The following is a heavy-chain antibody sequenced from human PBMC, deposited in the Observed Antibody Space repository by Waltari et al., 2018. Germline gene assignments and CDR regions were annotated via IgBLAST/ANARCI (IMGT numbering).Heavy chain of an antibody. CDR3: TRGGGYSGFPL. CDR1: GGFIMSYH. J-gene: IGHJ4*02. D-gene: IGHD5-12*01. V-gene: IGHV4-59*01. Sequence: QVLLHEPGPGLVKPSETLSLTCSVSGGFIMSYHWSWIRQPPGKGLEWIGSSSDPRDTNCNPTPHRRVTMSVDTSKNQFSLKLISLAPADTAVYYCTRGGGYSGFPLWGQGALVTVPS. CDR2: SSDPRDT.